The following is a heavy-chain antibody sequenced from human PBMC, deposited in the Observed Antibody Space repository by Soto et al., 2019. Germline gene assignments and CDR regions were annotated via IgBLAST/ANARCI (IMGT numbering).Heavy chain of an antibody. D-gene: IGHD5-18*01. J-gene: IGHJ6*03. CDR2: IYYTGST. CDR3: ARGSRYSYGYDVHYYYYMDV. Sequence: QVQLQESGPGLVKPSETLSLTCTVSGGSISSYYWSWIRQPPGKGLECIGYIYYTGSTNYNPSLKSRVTISVDTSKNQCSLKLSSVTAADTAVYYCARGSRYSYGYDVHYYYYMDVWGKGTTVTVSS. CDR1: GGSISSYY. V-gene: IGHV4-59*01.